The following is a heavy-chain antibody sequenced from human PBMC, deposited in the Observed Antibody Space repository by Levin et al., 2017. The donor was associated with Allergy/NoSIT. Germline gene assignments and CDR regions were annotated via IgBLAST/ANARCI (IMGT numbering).Heavy chain of an antibody. CDR2: IYSGGGT. J-gene: IGHJ4*02. D-gene: IGHD5-12*01. Sequence: GGSLRLSCAASGFTVSTNYMSWVRQAPGKGLEWVSVIYSGGGTLYADSVKGRFTISRDNSKNTLYLEMNSLRAEDTGVYYCAGDIGYSGYGWGQGTLVTVSS. CDR3: AGDIGYSGYG. V-gene: IGHV3-66*01. CDR1: GFTVSTNY.